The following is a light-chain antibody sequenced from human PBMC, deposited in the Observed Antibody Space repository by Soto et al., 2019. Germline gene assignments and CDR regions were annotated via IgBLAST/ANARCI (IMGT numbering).Light chain of an antibody. Sequence: DIQMTQSPSTLSASVGDRVTITCRASQSLSSWLAWYQRKPGKAPKLLIYAASSLETGVPSRFSGSESGTEFSLTINSLQPDDFATYYCQQYKSYPWTFGQGTKVEI. CDR2: AAS. V-gene: IGKV1-5*03. CDR1: QSLSSW. J-gene: IGKJ1*01. CDR3: QQYKSYPWT.